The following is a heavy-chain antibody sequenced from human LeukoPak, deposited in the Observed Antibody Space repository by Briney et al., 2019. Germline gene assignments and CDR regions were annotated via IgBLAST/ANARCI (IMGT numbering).Heavy chain of an antibody. Sequence: SETLSLTCAVSGDSISSSNWWSWVRQPPGKGLEWIGEIYHTGSTNYNPSLKSRVTISVDKSNNQFSLRLSSVTAADTAVYYCATAPILRGEGGEHYKYGMDVWGQGTTVIVSS. D-gene: IGHD2-2*02. CDR1: GDSISSSNW. V-gene: IGHV4-4*02. J-gene: IGHJ6*02. CDR3: ATAPILRGEGGEHYKYGMDV. CDR2: IYHTGST.